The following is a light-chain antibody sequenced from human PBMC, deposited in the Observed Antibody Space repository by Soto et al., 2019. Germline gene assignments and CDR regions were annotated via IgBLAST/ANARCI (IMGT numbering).Light chain of an antibody. CDR2: DAS. J-gene: IGKJ2*01. V-gene: IGKV1-5*01. CDR3: QQYNDYPYT. CDR1: QTADKW. Sequence: DIQVTQSPSTLSASVGDRVIIACRASQTADKWVAWYQQKPGKAPNVLIYDASRLESGVPSRFSGSGSGTLFTLTISNLQPDDFATYYCQQYNDYPYTFGQGTK.